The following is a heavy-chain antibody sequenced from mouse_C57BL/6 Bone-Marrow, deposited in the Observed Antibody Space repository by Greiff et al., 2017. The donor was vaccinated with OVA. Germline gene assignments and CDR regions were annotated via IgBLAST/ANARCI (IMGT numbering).Heavy chain of an antibody. Sequence: EVMLVESGGGLVKPGGSLKLSCAASGFTFSDYGMHWVRQAPEKGLEWVAYISSGSSTIYYADTVKGRFTISRDNAKNTLFLQMTSLRSEDTAMYYCARPGYYYSSPWYFDVWGTGTTVTVSS. CDR3: ARPGYYYSSPWYFDV. CDR1: GFTFSDYG. CDR2: ISSGSSTI. D-gene: IGHD1-1*01. V-gene: IGHV5-17*01. J-gene: IGHJ1*03.